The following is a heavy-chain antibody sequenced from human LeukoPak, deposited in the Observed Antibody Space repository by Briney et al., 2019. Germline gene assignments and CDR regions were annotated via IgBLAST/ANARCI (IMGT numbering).Heavy chain of an antibody. CDR1: GFTFSNYG. CDR3: AKSLLYYYDSSGYYYVPYFDY. D-gene: IGHD3-22*01. CDR2: IWHDGSNK. Sequence: PGTSLRLSCVASGFTFSNYGMHWVRQAPGKGLEWVAYIWHDGSNKMSADSVKGRFTIFRDNSKSTLYLQMNNLRAEDTAVYYCAKSLLYYYDSSGYYYVPYFDYWGQGTLVTVSS. V-gene: IGHV3-33*03. J-gene: IGHJ4*02.